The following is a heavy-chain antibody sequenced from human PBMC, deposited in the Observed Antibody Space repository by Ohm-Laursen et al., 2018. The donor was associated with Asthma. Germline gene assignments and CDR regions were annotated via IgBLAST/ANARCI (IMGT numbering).Heavy chain of an antibody. V-gene: IGHV1-46*01. D-gene: IGHD4-17*01. J-gene: IGHJ4*02. CDR3: ARDQGSVTTFFDY. CDR2: IDPSGDTT. Sequence: GSSVKVSCKASGYTFTGYYMHWVRQAPGQGLEWMGIIDPSGDTTTYAQKFQGRVTMTRDTSTSTVYMELSSLRSEDTAVYYCARDQGSVTTFFDYWGQGTLVTVSS. CDR1: GYTFTGYY.